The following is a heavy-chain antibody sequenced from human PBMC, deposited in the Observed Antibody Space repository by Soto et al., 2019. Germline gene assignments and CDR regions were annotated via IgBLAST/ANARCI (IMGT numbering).Heavy chain of an antibody. CDR3: ARSKVGATSWFDP. Sequence: PSETLSLTCTFSGGSISSYYWSLIRQPPGKGLEWIGYIYYSGSTNYNPSLKSRVTISVDTSKNQFSLKLSSVTAADTAVYYCARSKVGATSWFDPWGQGTLVTVSS. V-gene: IGHV4-59*01. D-gene: IGHD1-26*01. CDR2: IYYSGST. J-gene: IGHJ5*02. CDR1: GGSISSYY.